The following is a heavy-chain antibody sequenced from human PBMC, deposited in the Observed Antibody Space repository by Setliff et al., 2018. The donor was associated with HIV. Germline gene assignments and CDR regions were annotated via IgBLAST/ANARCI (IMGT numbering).Heavy chain of an antibody. V-gene: IGHV4-4*07. D-gene: IGHD2-21*02. Sequence: SETLSLTCTVSGGSISSYYWSWIRQPAGKGLEWIGRIYTSESANYNPSLKSRVTMSVDTSRNHFSLKVTSVTAADTAVYYCTRDLWGDDYYYNNMDVWGKGTTVTVSS. CDR1: GGSISSYY. CDR2: IYTSESA. J-gene: IGHJ6*03. CDR3: TRDLWGDDYYYNNMDV.